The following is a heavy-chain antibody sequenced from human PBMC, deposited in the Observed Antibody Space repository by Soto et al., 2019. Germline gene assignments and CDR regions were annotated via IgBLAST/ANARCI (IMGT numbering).Heavy chain of an antibody. CDR2: IKTNTEGGTT. J-gene: IGHJ6*02. Sequence: EVQLVVSGGGFIYPGWSLRLSCAASGLTMSNAWMNWVRQAPGKGLEWVGRIKTNTEGGTTDYAAAVKGRFSVSRDDSKNTLYLQMNSLKTEDTAVYYCTTGSVEGVWGQGTTVTVSS. CDR3: TTGSVEGV. D-gene: IGHD2-15*01. V-gene: IGHV3-15*07. CDR1: GLTMSNAW.